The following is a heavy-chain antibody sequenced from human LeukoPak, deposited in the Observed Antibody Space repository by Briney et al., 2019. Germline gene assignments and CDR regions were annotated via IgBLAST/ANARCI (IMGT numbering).Heavy chain of an antibody. CDR1: GFTFSSYS. J-gene: IGHJ4*02. CDR2: ISSSSSYI. V-gene: IGHV3-21*01. D-gene: IGHD5-18*01. Sequence: GGSLRLSCAASGFTFSSYSMNWVRQAPGKGLEWVSSISSSSSYIYYADSVKGRFTISRDNAKNSLYLQMNSLRAEDTAVYYCARDRTAMGFDYWGQGTLVTVPS. CDR3: ARDRTAMGFDY.